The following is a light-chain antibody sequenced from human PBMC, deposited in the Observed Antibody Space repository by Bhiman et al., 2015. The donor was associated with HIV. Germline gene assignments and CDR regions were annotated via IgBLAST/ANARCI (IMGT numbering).Light chain of an antibody. V-gene: IGLV2-14*01. J-gene: IGLJ2*01. CDR2: EVS. Sequence: QSALTQPPSASGSPGQSVTISCTGTSSDVGGYNYVSWYQQDPGKAPKLMIYEVSKRPSGVSNRFSGSKSGNTASLTISGLQAEDEADYYCSSYTSSSTLVFGGGTKLTVL. CDR3: SSYTSSSTLV. CDR1: SSDVGGYNY.